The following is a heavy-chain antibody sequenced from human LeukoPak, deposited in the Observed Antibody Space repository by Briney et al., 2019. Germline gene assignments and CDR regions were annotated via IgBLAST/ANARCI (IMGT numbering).Heavy chain of an antibody. Sequence: ASVKVSCKAFGYTFTGYYMHWVRQAPGQGLEWMGWSNPNSGGTKYAQKFQGRVTMTSDASISTAYMELSSLRSDDTAVYYCASRPDQHLLYYFDYWGQGALATVSS. D-gene: IGHD2-15*01. CDR1: GYTFTGYY. CDR3: ASRPDQHLLYYFDY. J-gene: IGHJ4*02. CDR2: SNPNSGGT. V-gene: IGHV1-2*02.